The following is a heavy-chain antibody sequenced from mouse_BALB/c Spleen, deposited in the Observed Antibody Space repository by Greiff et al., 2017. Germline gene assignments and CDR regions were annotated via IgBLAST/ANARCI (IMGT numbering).Heavy chain of an antibody. Sequence: EVQGVESGGGLVQPGGSRKLSCAASGFTFSSFGMHWVRQAPEKGLEWVAYISSGSSTIYYADTVKGRFTISRDNPKNTLFLQMTSLRSEDTAMYYCARSSLYYAMDYGGQGTSVTVSS. CDR1: GFTFSSFG. D-gene: IGHD6-1*01. CDR2: ISSGSSTI. J-gene: IGHJ4*01. V-gene: IGHV5-17*02. CDR3: ARSSLYYAMDY.